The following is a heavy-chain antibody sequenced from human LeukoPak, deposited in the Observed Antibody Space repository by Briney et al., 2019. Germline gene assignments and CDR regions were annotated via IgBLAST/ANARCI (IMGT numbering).Heavy chain of an antibody. J-gene: IGHJ4*02. CDR1: GFTFSSYA. CDR2: ISGSGGST. CDR3: AREGHYDSSGYYLF. V-gene: IGHV3-23*01. D-gene: IGHD3-22*01. Sequence: PGGSLRLSCAASGFTFSSYAMSWVRQAPGKGLEWVSAISGSGGSTYYADSVKGRFTISRDNAKNTLYLQMNGLRAEDTAVYYCAREGHYDSSGYYLFWGQGTLVTVSS.